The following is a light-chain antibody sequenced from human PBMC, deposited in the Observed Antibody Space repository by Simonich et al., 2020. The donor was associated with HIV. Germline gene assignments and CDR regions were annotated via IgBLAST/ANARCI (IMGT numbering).Light chain of an antibody. J-gene: IGKJ4*01. Sequence: EIVMTQSPATLSVSPGDRATLSCRASQSVSSNLAWYQQKPGQAPRLRIYGAATRASGIPARCSGSGSGTDFTLTISSMQSEDFAVYYCQQRSNWPPLTFGGGTKVEIK. CDR3: QQRSNWPPLT. CDR1: QSVSSN. V-gene: IGKV3-15*01. CDR2: GAA.